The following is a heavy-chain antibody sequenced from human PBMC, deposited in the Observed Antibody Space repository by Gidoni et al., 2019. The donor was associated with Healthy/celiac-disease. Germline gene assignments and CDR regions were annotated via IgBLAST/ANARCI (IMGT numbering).Heavy chain of an antibody. J-gene: IGHJ6*04. CDR2: ISWNSGSI. CDR3: AKDRTAVAGYMDV. Sequence: EVQLVESGGGLVQPGRSLRLSCAASGFTFDDYAMHWVRQAPGKGLEWVSGISWNSGSIGYADSVKGRFTISRDNAKNSLYLQMNSLRAEDTALYYCAKDRTAVAGYMDVWGKGTTVTVSS. CDR1: GFTFDDYA. V-gene: IGHV3-9*01. D-gene: IGHD6-19*01.